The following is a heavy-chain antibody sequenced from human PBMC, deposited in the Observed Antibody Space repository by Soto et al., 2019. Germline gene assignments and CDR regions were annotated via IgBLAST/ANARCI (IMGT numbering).Heavy chain of an antibody. D-gene: IGHD3-3*01. J-gene: IGHJ6*01. CDR2: IDYRWNT. CDR1: GGSISSGYYY. V-gene: IGHV4-30-4*01. Sequence: SETLSLTCSVSGGSISSGYYYWSWIRQPPGTGLEWSGNIDYRWNTHYNPSLKCRLIISIDSSKNQFSLKGGPVTAADTDVYYCPSFSLYGMDVWGQGTTVTVSS. CDR3: PSFSLYGMDV.